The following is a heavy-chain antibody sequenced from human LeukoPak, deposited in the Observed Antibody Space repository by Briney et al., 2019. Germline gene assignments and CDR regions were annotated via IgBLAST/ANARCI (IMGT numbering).Heavy chain of an antibody. CDR3: ARGRYYYGSGNDY. D-gene: IGHD3-10*01. Sequence: SETLSLTCTVSGGSISSYYWSWIRQPPGKGLEWIGYIYYSGSTNYNPSLKSRVTISVDTSKNRFSLKLSSVTAADTAVYYCARGRYYYGSGNDYWGQGTLVTVSS. CDR1: GGSISSYY. CDR2: IYYSGST. V-gene: IGHV4-59*12. J-gene: IGHJ4*02.